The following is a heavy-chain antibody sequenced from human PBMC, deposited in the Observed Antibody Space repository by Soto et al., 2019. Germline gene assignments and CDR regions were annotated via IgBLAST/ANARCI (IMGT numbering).Heavy chain of an antibody. J-gene: IGHJ4*02. CDR3: AGQGYDSRGYDYAY. CDR1: GGSISSSSYY. CDR2: IYSSWST. D-gene: IGHD3-22*01. Sequence: SSETLSLTCTVSGGSISSSSYYWGWIRQPPGKGLEWIGSIYSSWSTCYNPSLKRRVTISVDTSKSPFSLKLRSVTAADTAGYYWAGQGYDSRGYDYAYWGQGTRVTASS. V-gene: IGHV4-39*01.